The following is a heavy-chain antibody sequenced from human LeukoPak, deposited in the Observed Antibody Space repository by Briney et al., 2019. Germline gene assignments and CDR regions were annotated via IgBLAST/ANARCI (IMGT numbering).Heavy chain of an antibody. CDR2: IYYSGST. D-gene: IGHD6-13*01. CDR1: GYSISSGYY. J-gene: IGHJ3*02. Sequence: SETLSLTCTVSGYSISSGYYWGWIRQPPGKGLEWIGSIYYSGSTYYNPSLKSRVTISVDTSKNQFSLKLSSVTAADTAVYYCASLPGNIWGQGTMVTVSS. V-gene: IGHV4-38-2*02. CDR3: ASLPGNI.